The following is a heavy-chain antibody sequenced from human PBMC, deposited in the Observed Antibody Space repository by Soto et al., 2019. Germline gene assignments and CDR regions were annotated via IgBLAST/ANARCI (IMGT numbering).Heavy chain of an antibody. Sequence: EVQLVESGGGLVKPGGSLRLSCEASGFIFSRYSMSWVRQAPGKGLEWVSSISSISSYIYYADSVKGRFTISRDNAKNSLYLQMNSLRAEDTAVYYCAREGYSGYDSNGMDVWGQGTTVTVSS. V-gene: IGHV3-21*01. J-gene: IGHJ6*02. CDR3: AREGYSGYDSNGMDV. D-gene: IGHD5-12*01. CDR2: ISSISSYI. CDR1: GFIFSRYS.